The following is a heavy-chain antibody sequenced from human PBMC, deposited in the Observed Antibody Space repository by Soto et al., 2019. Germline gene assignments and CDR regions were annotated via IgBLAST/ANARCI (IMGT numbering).Heavy chain of an antibody. V-gene: IGHV4-34*01. Sequence: SLTCAVYGGSFSGYYWSWIRQPPGKGLEWIGEINHSGSTNYNPSLKSRVTISVDTSKNQFSLKLSSVTAADTAVYYCARLSSGYDSFDYWGQGTLVTVSS. D-gene: IGHD5-12*01. CDR3: ARLSSGYDSFDY. CDR1: GGSFSGYY. CDR2: INHSGST. J-gene: IGHJ4*02.